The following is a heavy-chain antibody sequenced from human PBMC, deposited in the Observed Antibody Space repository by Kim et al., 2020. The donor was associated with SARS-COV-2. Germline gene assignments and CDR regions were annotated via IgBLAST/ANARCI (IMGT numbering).Heavy chain of an antibody. D-gene: IGHD3-9*01. J-gene: IGHJ4*02. CDR1: GYTFTGYY. Sequence: ASVKVSCKASGYTFTGYYMHWVRQAPGQGLEWMGRINPNSGGTNYAQKFQGRVTMTRHTSISTAYMELSRLRSDDTVVYYCARGVRTGYYIFDYWGQGTLVTVSS. V-gene: IGHV1-2*05. CDR3: ARGVRTGYYIFDY. CDR2: INPNSGGT.